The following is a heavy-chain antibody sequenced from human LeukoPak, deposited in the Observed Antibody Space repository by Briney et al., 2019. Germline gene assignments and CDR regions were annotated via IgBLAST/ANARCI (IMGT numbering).Heavy chain of an antibody. CDR2: ISGSGGST. CDR3: ARDLGDNWNYYYYYMDV. CDR1: GFTFSSYA. V-gene: IGHV3-23*01. Sequence: PGGSLRLSCAASGFTFSSYAMSWVRQAPGKGLEWVSAISGSGGSTYYADSVKGRFTISRDNSKNTLYLQMNSLRAEDTAVYYCARDLGDNWNYYYYYMDVWGKGTTVTVSS. J-gene: IGHJ6*03. D-gene: IGHD1-20*01.